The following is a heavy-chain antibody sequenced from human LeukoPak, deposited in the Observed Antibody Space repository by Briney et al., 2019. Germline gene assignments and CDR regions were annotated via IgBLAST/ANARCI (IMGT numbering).Heavy chain of an antibody. J-gene: IGHJ3*02. Sequence: KPSQTLSLTCTVSGGSISSGSYYWSWIRQPAGKGLEWIGRIYTSGSTNYNPSLKSRVTISVDTSKNQFSLKLSSVTAADTAVYYCAREYYDFWSGYYSGALDIWGQGTMVTVSS. CDR1: GGSISSGSYY. CDR3: AREYYDFWSGYYSGALDI. CDR2: IYTSGST. V-gene: IGHV4-61*02. D-gene: IGHD3-3*01.